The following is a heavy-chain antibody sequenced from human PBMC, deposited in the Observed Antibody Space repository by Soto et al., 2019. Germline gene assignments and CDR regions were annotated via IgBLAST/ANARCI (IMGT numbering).Heavy chain of an antibody. V-gene: IGHV4-34*01. CDR3: ARGRAVDV. CDR2: INHSGSI. CDR1: GVSFSGYH. D-gene: IGHD3-10*01. Sequence: QVQLHQWGAGLLKPSETLSLTCAVYGVSFSGYHWSWIRQPPGKGLEWIGEINHSGSISYNPSLKSRVILSIDTSKKHFSLELRSVSAADRAVYYCARGRAVDVWGQGTTVTVSS. J-gene: IGHJ6*02.